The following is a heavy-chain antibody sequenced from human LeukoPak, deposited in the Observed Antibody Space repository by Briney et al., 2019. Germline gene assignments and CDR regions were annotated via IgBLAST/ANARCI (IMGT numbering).Heavy chain of an antibody. CDR2: ISDFVDNT. CDR1: GFSFGSYL. J-gene: IGHJ3*01. CDR3: AKGKINHNGAFDA. Sequence: GGSLRLSCAGSGFSFGSYLMSWVRQAPGKGLEWVSSISDFVDNTYYADSVKGRFTISRDNSEKSLYLQMSSLRVEDTAVYYCAKGKINHNGAFDAWGQGTRVTVSS. V-gene: IGHV3-23*01. D-gene: IGHD2-8*01.